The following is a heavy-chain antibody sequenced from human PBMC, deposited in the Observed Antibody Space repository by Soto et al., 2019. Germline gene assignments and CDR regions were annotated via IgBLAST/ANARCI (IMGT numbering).Heavy chain of an antibody. CDR2: IYYSGST. D-gene: IGHD4-17*01. V-gene: IGHV4-59*01. Sequence: PSETLSLTCTVSGGSISSYYWSWIRQPPGKGLEWIGYIYYSGSTNYNPSLESRVTISVDTSKNQFSLKLSSVTAADTAVYYCARDVATVGSSYFDYWGQGTLVTVSS. J-gene: IGHJ4*02. CDR3: ARDVATVGSSYFDY. CDR1: GGSISSYY.